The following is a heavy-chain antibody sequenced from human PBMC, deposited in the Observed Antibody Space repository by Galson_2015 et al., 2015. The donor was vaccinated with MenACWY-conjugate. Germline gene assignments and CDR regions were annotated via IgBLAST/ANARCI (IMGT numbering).Heavy chain of an antibody. V-gene: IGHV3-7*01. D-gene: IGHD3-3*02. CDR3: VRPIMTFVAVRSLDN. Sequence: SLRLSCAAPGFTFSTYWMTWVRQPPGKGLDWVASIKYDGSKQYYGDSVRGRFTISRGNAENSVFLQMNSLRPEDTAVYFCVRPIMTFVAVRSLDNWGQGTVVTVSS. CDR1: GFTFSTYW. J-gene: IGHJ4*02. CDR2: IKYDGSKQ.